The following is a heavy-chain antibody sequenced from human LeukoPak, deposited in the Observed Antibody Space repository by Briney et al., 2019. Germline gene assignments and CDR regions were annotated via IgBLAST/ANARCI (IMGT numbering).Heavy chain of an antibody. CDR3: AGGSEFFDP. D-gene: IGHD3-10*01. Sequence: SETLSLTCTVSGGSISSSGYFWSWIRQLPGKGLEWIGYIYDSESAYYNPSLKSRVTLSVDMSKNQFSLKLTSVTAADTAVYYCAGGSEFFDPWGQGTLVTVSS. V-gene: IGHV4-31*03. CDR1: GGSISSSGYF. CDR2: IYDSESA. J-gene: IGHJ5*02.